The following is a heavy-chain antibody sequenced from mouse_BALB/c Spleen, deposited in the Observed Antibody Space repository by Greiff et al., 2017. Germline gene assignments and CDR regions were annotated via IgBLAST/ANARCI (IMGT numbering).Heavy chain of an antibody. CDR1: GFAFSSYD. Sequence: EVKLVESGGGLVKPGGSLKLSCAASGFAFSSYDMSWVRQTPEKRLEWVAYISSGGGSTYYPDTVKGRFTISRDNAKNTLYLQMSSLKSEDTAMYYCTRDQGRYWGQGTLVTVSA. D-gene: IGHD3-2*02. CDR2: ISSGGGST. J-gene: IGHJ3*01. V-gene: IGHV5-12-1*01. CDR3: TRDQGRY.